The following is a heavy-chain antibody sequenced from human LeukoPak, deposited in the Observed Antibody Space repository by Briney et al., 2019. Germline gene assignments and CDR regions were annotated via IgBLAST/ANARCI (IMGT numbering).Heavy chain of an antibody. D-gene: IGHD5-18*01. J-gene: IGHJ4*02. CDR2: ISGSGGSI. V-gene: IGHV3-23*01. Sequence: GGSLRLSCAASGFTFSSYAMSWVRQAPGKGLEWVAAISGSGGSIYYADSVKGRSTISRDNSKNTLYLQMNSLRAEDTAVYYCAKAPWKVTPYCFDYWGQGTLVTVSS. CDR3: AKAPWKVTPYCFDY. CDR1: GFTFSSYA.